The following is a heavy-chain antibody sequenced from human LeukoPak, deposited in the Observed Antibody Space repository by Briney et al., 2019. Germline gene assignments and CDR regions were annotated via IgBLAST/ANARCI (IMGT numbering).Heavy chain of an antibody. V-gene: IGHV3-23*01. CDR2: ISGSGGST. D-gene: IGHD3-9*01. J-gene: IGHJ5*02. Sequence: GGSLRLSCAASGFTFRSYAMSWGRQAPGKGLEWVSAISGSGGSTYYADSVKGRFTISRDNSKNTLYLQMNSLRDEDTAVYYCAKASSLGLPGYYKPWFDPWGQGTLVTVSS. CDR1: GFTFRSYA. CDR3: AKASSLGLPGYYKPWFDP.